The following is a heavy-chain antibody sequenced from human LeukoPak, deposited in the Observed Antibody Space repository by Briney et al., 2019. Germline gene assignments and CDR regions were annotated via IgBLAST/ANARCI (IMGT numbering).Heavy chain of an antibody. CDR3: ARDRGDYSNYRGFDY. D-gene: IGHD4-11*01. J-gene: IGHJ4*02. Sequence: GGSLRLSCAASGFTFDDYGMSWVRQATGKGLEWVSGINWNGGSTGYADSVKGRFTISRDNAKNSLYLQMNSLRAEDTALYHCARDRGDYSNYRGFDYWGQGTLVTVSS. CDR2: INWNGGST. CDR1: GFTFDDYG. V-gene: IGHV3-20*01.